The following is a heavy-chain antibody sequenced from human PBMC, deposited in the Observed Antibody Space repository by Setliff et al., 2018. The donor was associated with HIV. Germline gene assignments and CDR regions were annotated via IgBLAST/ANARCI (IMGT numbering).Heavy chain of an antibody. CDR2: ITYSGST. J-gene: IGHJ3*01. CDR3: ARDRIEVVVDGPHDVFDV. V-gene: IGHV4-61*08. Sequence: SETLSLTCTVSGGSISSDDYYWNWIRQPPGKGLEWIGYITYSGSTNYNPSLTSRVTLSVDTSKNQFFLKLTSLSAADTAVYYCARDRIEVVVDGPHDVFDVWGRGTTVTVSS. CDR1: GGSISSDDYY. D-gene: IGHD2-15*01.